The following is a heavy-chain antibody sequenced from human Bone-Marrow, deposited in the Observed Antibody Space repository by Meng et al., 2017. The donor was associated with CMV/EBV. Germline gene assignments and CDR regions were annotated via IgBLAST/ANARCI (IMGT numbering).Heavy chain of an antibody. CDR2: IIPIFGTA. Sequence: SVKVSCKASGGTFSSYAISWVRQAPGQGLEWMGGIIPIFGTANYAQKFQGRVTITTDESTSTAYMELSSLRSEDTAVYYCARDRHCSSTSCSMIDAFDIWGQGTMDTVSS. J-gene: IGHJ3*02. CDR3: ARDRHCSSTSCSMIDAFDI. D-gene: IGHD2-2*01. V-gene: IGHV1-69*05. CDR1: GGTFSSYA.